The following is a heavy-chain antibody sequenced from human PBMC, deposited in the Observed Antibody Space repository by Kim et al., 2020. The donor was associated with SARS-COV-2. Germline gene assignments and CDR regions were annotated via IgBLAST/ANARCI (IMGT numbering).Heavy chain of an antibody. D-gene: IGHD2-21*01. CDR3: ARDRGDPAWVGGMDD. Sequence: GGSLRLSCAASGFTVSGSYMSWVRQAPGKGLEWDSVIYSDSSTYYADSVKGRFTISRDNSKNTLYLQMNSLRAEDTAVYYFARDRGDPAWVGGMDDWGQGTPVTVSS. CDR1: GFTVSGSY. CDR2: IYSDSST. V-gene: IGHV3-53*01. J-gene: IGHJ6*02.